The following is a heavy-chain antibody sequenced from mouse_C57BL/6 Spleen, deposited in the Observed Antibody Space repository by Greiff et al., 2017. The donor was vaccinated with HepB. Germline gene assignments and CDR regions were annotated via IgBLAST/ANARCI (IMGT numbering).Heavy chain of an antibody. CDR1: GYSITSGYD. V-gene: IGHV3-1*01. D-gene: IGHD1-1*01. CDR2: ISYSGST. CDR3: ARGGGLLRYLDY. Sequence: EVQLQQSGPGMVKPSQSLSLTCTVTGYSITSGYDWHWIRHFPGNKLEWMGYISYSGSTNYNPSLKSRISITHDTSKNHFFLKLNSVTTEDTATYYCARGGGLLRYLDYWGQGTTLTVSS. J-gene: IGHJ2*01.